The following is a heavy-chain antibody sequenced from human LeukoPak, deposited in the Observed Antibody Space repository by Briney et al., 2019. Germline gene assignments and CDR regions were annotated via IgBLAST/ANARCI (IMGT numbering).Heavy chain of an antibody. J-gene: IGHJ5*02. CDR3: ARANTAMSA. V-gene: IGHV4-59*01. D-gene: IGHD5-18*01. CDR2: FSSTGST. CDR1: GGSISSYY. Sequence: SETLSLTCTVSGGSISSYYWSWIRQPPGKGLELIAYFSSTGSTNYNPSLKSRVTISVDTSKNQFSLKLNSVTAADTAVYYCARANTAMSAWGQGTLVTVSS.